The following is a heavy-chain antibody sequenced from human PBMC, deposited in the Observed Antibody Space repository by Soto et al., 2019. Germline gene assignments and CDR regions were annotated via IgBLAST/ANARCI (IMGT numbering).Heavy chain of an antibody. D-gene: IGHD2-21*02. Sequence: QLQLQESGPGLVKPSETLSLTCTVSGGSISSSSYYWGWIRQPPGKGLEWIGSIYYSGSTYYNPSLKSRVTISVDTSKNQFSLKLSSVTASDTAVYYCARRGRVVVVTAFDYWGQGTLVTVSS. CDR1: GGSISSSSYY. J-gene: IGHJ4*02. V-gene: IGHV4-39*01. CDR3: ARRGRVVVVTAFDY. CDR2: IYYSGST.